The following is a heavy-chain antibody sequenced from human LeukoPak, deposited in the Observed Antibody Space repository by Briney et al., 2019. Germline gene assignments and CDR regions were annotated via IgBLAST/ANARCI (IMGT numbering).Heavy chain of an antibody. CDR3: ARGGGSGIYYGMDV. CDR2: VYGGGSS. V-gene: IGHV3-66*01. J-gene: IGHJ6*02. CDR1: GFTVSNNY. Sequence: GGSLRLSCAASGFTVSNNYMSWVRQAPGKGLEWVSVVYGGGSSYYTDSAKGRFTISRDISKNTVYLQMNRLRAEDTAIYYCARGGGSGIYYGMDVWGQGTTVTVSS. D-gene: IGHD3-10*01.